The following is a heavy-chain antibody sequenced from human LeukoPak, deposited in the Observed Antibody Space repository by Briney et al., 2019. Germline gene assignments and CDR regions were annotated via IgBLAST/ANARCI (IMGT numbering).Heavy chain of an antibody. CDR1: GFTFSNFW. V-gene: IGHV3-7*04. CDR3: ERGKGWTDY. D-gene: IGHD3/OR15-3a*01. CDR2: IKQDGSEK. Sequence: GGSLRLSCAASGFTFSNFWMTWVRQAPGKGLEWVANIKQDGSEKYYVDSVKGRFTISRDDAKNSLYLQMNSLRAEDTAVYYCERGKGWTDYWGQGTLVTVSS. J-gene: IGHJ4*02.